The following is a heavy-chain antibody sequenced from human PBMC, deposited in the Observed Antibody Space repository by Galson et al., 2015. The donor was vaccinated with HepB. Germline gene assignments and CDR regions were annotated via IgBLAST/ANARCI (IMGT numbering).Heavy chain of an antibody. V-gene: IGHV4-59*01. CDR1: GVSISGYY. J-gene: IGHJ6*02. CDR2: KYHTGDT. CDR3: ARDLCSGRFPWDYHYGMDV. D-gene: IGHD1-26*01. Sequence: SETLSLTCTVSGVSISGYYWTWIQQTPGKGLEWIGHKYHTGDTTYTPSLRSRVTISLDTSKNQFPLSLNAITAADTGIYDCARDLCSGRFPWDYHYGMDVWGQGTAVSVSS.